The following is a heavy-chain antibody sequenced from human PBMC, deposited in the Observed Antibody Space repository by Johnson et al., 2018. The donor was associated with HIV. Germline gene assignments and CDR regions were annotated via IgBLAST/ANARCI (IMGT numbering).Heavy chain of an antibody. CDR2: IRSDGSNK. CDR1: AFTFSSYG. V-gene: IGHV3-30*02. J-gene: IGHJ3*02. D-gene: IGHD1-26*01. Sequence: VQLVESGGGVVQPGGSLRLSCAASAFTFSSYGMHWVRQAPGKGLEWVAFIRSDGSNKYYADSVKGRFTISRDNSKFTLYLQMNSLRAEDTAVYYCATLSGSYYAFDIWGQGTMVTVSS. CDR3: ATLSGSYYAFDI.